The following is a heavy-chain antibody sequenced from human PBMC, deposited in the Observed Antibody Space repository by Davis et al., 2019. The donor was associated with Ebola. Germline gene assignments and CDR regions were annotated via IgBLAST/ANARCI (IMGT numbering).Heavy chain of an antibody. CDR3: ARGFLEWLATKLSWDYYYGMDV. D-gene: IGHD3-3*01. CDR2: IIPILGIA. V-gene: IGHV1-69*04. Sequence: SSVKVSCKASGGTFSSYAISWVRQAPGQGLEWMGRIIPILGIANYAQKFQGRVTITADKSTSTAYMELSSLRSEDTAVYYCARGFLEWLATKLSWDYYYGMDVWGQGTTVTVSS. J-gene: IGHJ6*02. CDR1: GGTFSSYA.